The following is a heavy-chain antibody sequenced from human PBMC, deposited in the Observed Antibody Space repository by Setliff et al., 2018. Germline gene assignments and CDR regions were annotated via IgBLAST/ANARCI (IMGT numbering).Heavy chain of an antibody. V-gene: IGHV1-69*05. CDR2: IIPNFGTT. Sequence: ASVKVSCKASGGTFRSYGISWVRQAPGQGLEWMGGIIPNFGTTSYAQKFQGRVTITTDESTNTAYMELSSLRYEDTAVYYCARDDGRAAVAEWFFDSWGQGSLVTVSS. J-gene: IGHJ4*02. D-gene: IGHD3-3*01. CDR3: ARDDGRAAVAEWFFDS. CDR1: GGTFRSYG.